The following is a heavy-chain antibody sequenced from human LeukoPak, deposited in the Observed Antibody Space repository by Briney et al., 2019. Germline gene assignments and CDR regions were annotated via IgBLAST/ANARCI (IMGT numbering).Heavy chain of an antibody. V-gene: IGHV4-39*07. D-gene: IGHD5-12*01. J-gene: IGHJ5*02. CDR3: ARDPGGYDYDWFDP. CDR2: IYYSGST. CDR1: GGSISSSSYN. Sequence: SETLSLTCTVSGGSISSSSYNWGWIRQPPGKGLEWIGSIYYSGSTYYNPSLKSRVTISVDTSKNQFSLKLSSVTAADTAVYYCARDPGGYDYDWFDPWGQGTLVTVSS.